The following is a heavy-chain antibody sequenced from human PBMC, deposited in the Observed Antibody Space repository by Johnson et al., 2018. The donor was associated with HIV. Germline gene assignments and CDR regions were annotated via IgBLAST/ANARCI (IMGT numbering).Heavy chain of an antibody. D-gene: IGHD6-13*01. CDR2: ISSDGRNK. Sequence: QMQLVESGGGVVQPGRSLRLSCAASGFTFSSYAMHWVRQAPGKGLEWVAVISSDGRNKYYADSVKGRFTISRDNSKNTLYLQMNSLRTEDTAVSYCARDWGSSVYGGGAFDIWGQGTTVTVSS. V-gene: IGHV3-30-3*01. CDR1: GFTFSSYA. J-gene: IGHJ3*02. CDR3: ARDWGSSVYGGGAFDI.